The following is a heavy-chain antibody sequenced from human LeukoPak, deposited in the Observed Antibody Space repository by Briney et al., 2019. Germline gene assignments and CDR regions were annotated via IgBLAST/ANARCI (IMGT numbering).Heavy chain of an antibody. CDR1: GFTFSSYS. CDR2: ISSSSSYI. Sequence: PGGSLRLSCAASGFTFSSYSMNWVRQAPGKGLEWVSSISSSSSYIYYADSVKGRFTISRDNAKNSLYPQMNSLRAEDTAVYYCARGAEKYDYVWGSYRYTDFDYWGQGTLVTVSS. V-gene: IGHV3-21*01. D-gene: IGHD3-16*02. CDR3: ARGAEKYDYVWGSYRYTDFDY. J-gene: IGHJ4*02.